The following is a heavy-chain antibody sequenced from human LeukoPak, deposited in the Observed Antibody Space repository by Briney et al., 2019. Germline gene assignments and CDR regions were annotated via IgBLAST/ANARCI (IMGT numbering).Heavy chain of an antibody. CDR1: GGSISSYY. V-gene: IGHV4-59*01. D-gene: IGHD5-18*01. CDR3: ARDRYALGY. J-gene: IGHJ4*02. CDR2: ISYSGST. Sequence: SETLSLTCTVSGGSISSYYWSWIRQPPGKGLEWFGYISYSGSTNYNPSLKSRVTISADTSKNQFSLKLSSVTAADTAVYYCARDRYALGYSGQGTLVTVSS.